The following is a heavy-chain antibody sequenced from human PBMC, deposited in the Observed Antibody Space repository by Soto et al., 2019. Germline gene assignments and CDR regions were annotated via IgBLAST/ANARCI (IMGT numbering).Heavy chain of an antibody. Sequence: GGSLRLSCAVSGVNFNTFGMHWVRQGPGKGLEWVAVIWFDGTNKYYADSVKGRFTISRDISKSTLYLQMNSLRPEDTAVYYCARDPSYDATGPPWDYYYGMDAWGQGTTVTVSS. CDR1: GVNFNTFG. D-gene: IGHD3-16*01. V-gene: IGHV3-33*01. CDR2: IWFDGTNK. CDR3: ARDPSYDATGPPWDYYYGMDA. J-gene: IGHJ6*02.